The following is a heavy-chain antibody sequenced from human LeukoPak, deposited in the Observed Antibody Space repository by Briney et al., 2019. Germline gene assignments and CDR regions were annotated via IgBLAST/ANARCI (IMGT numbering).Heavy chain of an antibody. CDR2: ISGSGGST. V-gene: IGHV3-23*01. D-gene: IGHD3-10*01. CDR1: GFTFSSYA. J-gene: IGHJ4*02. CDR3: AKAAHKYGSGSYGSFDY. Sequence: GGSLRLSCAASGFTFSSYAMSWVRQAPGKGLEWVSAISGSGGSTYYADSVKGRFTIPRDNSKNTLYLQMNSLRAEDTAVYYCAKAAHKYGSGSYGSFDYWGQGTLVTVSS.